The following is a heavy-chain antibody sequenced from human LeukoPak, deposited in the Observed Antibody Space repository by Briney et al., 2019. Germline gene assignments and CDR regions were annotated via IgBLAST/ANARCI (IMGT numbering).Heavy chain of an antibody. CDR2: IWYDGSNK. Sequence: GGSLRLSCAASGFSFSSYGMHWVRQAPGKGLEWVAFIWYDGSNKYYADSVKGRFTISRDNSKNTLYLQMNSLGAEDTVVYYCARDINIDDYGDYGYFDYWGQGTLVTVSS. CDR1: GFSFSSYG. CDR3: ARDINIDDYGDYGYFDY. D-gene: IGHD4-17*01. V-gene: IGHV3-33*01. J-gene: IGHJ4*02.